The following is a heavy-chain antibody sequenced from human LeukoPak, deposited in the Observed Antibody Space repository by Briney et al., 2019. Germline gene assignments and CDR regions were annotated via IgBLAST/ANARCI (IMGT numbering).Heavy chain of an antibody. Sequence: PGGSLRLSCAASGFTFSSYGMHWVRQAPGKGLEWVAIISYHGSNKYYADSVKGRFTISRDNSKNTLYLQMNSLRAEDTAVYYCARRISSSWGLDYWGQGTLVTVSS. CDR1: GFTFSSYG. J-gene: IGHJ4*02. V-gene: IGHV3-30*03. CDR3: ARRISSSWGLDY. D-gene: IGHD6-13*01. CDR2: ISYHGSNK.